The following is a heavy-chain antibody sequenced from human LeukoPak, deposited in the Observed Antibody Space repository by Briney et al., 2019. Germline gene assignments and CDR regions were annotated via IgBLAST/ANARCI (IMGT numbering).Heavy chain of an antibody. CDR2: IYPGDSNT. CDR1: GYSFTTYW. D-gene: IGHD6-13*01. J-gene: IGHJ4*02. Sequence: GESLKISCKGSGYSFTTYWVGWVRQMPGKGLEWMGIIYPGDSNTRYSPSFQGQVTISADKSISTAYLQWSSLKASDTAMYYCARIQGIAAADIRNCYFDYWGQGTLVTVSS. CDR3: ARIQGIAAADIRNCYFDY. V-gene: IGHV5-51*01.